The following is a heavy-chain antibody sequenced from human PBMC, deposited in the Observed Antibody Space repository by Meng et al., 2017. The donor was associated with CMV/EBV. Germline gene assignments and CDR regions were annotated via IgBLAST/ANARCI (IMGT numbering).Heavy chain of an antibody. CDR2: IYYSGST. V-gene: IGHV4-39*07. CDR1: GGSISSSSYY. CDR3: ASLGAYSSGPFDY. J-gene: IGHJ4*02. D-gene: IGHD3-22*01. Sequence: QLQLEESGPGLVKPSATLSLTCTVSGGSISSSSYYWGWIRQPPGKGLEWIGSIYYSGSTYYNPSLKSRVTISVDTSKNQFSLKLSSVTAADTAVYYCASLGAYSSGPFDYWGQGTLVTVSS.